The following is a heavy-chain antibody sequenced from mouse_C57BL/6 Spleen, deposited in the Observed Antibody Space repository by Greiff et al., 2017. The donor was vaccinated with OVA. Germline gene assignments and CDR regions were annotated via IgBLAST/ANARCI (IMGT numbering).Heavy chain of an antibody. CDR2: INPGSGGT. CDR3: ASINYDAMDY. D-gene: IGHD1-1*01. Sequence: VQLQQSGAELVRPGTSVKVSCKASGYAFTNYLIEWVKQRPGQGLEWIGVINPGSGGTNYNEKFKGKATLTADKSSSTAYMQLSSLTSEDSAVYFCASINYDAMDYWGQGTSVTVSS. J-gene: IGHJ4*01. CDR1: GYAFTNYL. V-gene: IGHV1-54*01.